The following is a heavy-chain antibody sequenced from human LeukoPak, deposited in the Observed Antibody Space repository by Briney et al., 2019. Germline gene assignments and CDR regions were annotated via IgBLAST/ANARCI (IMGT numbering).Heavy chain of an antibody. CDR2: IYSGGST. V-gene: IGHV3-53*01. CDR3: ARNVGY. CDR1: GLTVSNNY. J-gene: IGHJ4*02. Sequence: PGGSLRLSCAVSGLTVSNNYMSWVRQAPGKGLEWVSVIYSGGSTYYADSVKSRFTISRDNSKNTVYLQMNSLRDEDTAVYYCARNVGYWGQGTLVTVSS. D-gene: IGHD1-26*01.